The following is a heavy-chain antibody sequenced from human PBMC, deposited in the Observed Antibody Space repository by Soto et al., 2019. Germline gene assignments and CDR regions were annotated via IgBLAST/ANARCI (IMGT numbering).Heavy chain of an antibody. CDR3: AKDPVASAGTGWFDY. J-gene: IGHJ4*02. CDR2: ISHSSANT. Sequence: GGSLRLSCAASGFTFSSYAMSWVRQAPGKGLEWVSGISHSSANTYYADSVKGRFTISRDNSKNTLYLQMYSLRAEDTAVYFCAKDPVASAGTGWFDYWRQGTLVTVSS. D-gene: IGHD6-13*01. V-gene: IGHV3-23*01. CDR1: GFTFSSYA.